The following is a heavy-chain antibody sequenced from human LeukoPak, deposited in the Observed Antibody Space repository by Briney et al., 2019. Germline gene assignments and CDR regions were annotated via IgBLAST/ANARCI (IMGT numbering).Heavy chain of an antibody. CDR1: GGSVSSYF. CDR3: ARILPTAGTGAFDI. V-gene: IGHV4-59*02. Sequence: SETLSLTCTVSGGSVSSYFWSWIRQPPGKGLEWIGYIYYSGSTNYNPSFKSRVTISLDTSNYQFSLRLGSVTAADTALHYCARILPTAGTGAFDIWGQGTMVTVSS. CDR2: IYYSGST. D-gene: IGHD6-13*01. J-gene: IGHJ3*02.